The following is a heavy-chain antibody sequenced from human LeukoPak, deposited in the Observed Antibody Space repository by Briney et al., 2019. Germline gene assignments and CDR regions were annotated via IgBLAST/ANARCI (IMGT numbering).Heavy chain of an antibody. CDR3: ARTDSHYLSFDY. CDR2: IYYSGST. V-gene: IGHV4-59*01. Sequence: PSETLSLTCTVSGGSISSYYRSWIRQPPGKGLEWIGYIYYSGSTNYNPSLKSRVTISVDTSKNQFSLNLNSVTAADTAVYYCARTDSHYLSFDYWGQGTLVTVSS. CDR1: GGSISSYY. D-gene: IGHD4-11*01. J-gene: IGHJ4*02.